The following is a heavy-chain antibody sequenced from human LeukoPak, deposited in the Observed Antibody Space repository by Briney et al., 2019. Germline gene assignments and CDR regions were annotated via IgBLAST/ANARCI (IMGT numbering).Heavy chain of an antibody. J-gene: IGHJ6*02. CDR3: ARDNYYDSSGPYYGMDV. D-gene: IGHD3-22*01. V-gene: IGHV3-74*01. Sequence: PGRSLRLSCAASGFTSDDYAMHWVRQAPGKGLVWVSRINSDGSSTSYADSVKGRFTISRDNAKNTLYLQMNSLRAEDTAVYYCARDNYYDSSGPYYGMDVWGQGTTVTVSS. CDR1: GFTSDDYA. CDR2: INSDGSST.